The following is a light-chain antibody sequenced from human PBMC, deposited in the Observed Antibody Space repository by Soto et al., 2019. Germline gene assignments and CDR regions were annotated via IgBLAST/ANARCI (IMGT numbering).Light chain of an antibody. Sequence: IVMTQSPPTLSVSPGERATLSCRASQSVSNNLVWYQQKPGQAPRLLIYDASTRATGIPARFSGSGSGTEFTLTISSLQSEDFAVYYCQQYNNWPPSTFGQGTKPELK. J-gene: IGKJ2*01. V-gene: IGKV3D-15*01. CDR2: DAS. CDR3: QQYNNWPPST. CDR1: QSVSNN.